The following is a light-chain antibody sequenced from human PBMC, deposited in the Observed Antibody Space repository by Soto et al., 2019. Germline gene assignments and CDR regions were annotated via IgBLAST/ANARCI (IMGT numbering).Light chain of an antibody. V-gene: IGLV2-11*01. CDR3: RSHAGSDTSI. CDR2: DVV. J-gene: IGLJ2*01. Sequence: QSALTQPRSVSGAPGQTVTISCTGTSSDVGGYYYVSWYQQHPGKAPKLMIYDVVKRPSGVPDRFSGSKSGTTASLTISGLQAEDEADYYCRSHAGSDTSIFGGGTQLTVL. CDR1: SSDVGGYYY.